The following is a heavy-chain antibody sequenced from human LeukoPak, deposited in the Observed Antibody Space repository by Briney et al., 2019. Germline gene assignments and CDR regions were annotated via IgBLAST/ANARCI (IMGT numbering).Heavy chain of an antibody. CDR1: GYSVTSYW. CDR2: IYPGDSDT. J-gene: IGHJ4*02. Sequence: GESLKISCKGSGYSVTSYWIGWVRQMPGKGLEWMGIIYPGDSDTKYSPSFQGHVTFSADKSISTAYLEWSSLKASDTAMYYCASQGASGPLDYWGQGTLVTVSS. CDR3: ASQGASGPLDY. V-gene: IGHV5-51*01.